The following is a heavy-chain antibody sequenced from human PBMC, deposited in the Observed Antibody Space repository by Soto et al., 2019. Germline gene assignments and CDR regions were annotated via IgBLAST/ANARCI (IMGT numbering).Heavy chain of an antibody. CDR2: MNPNSGTT. J-gene: IGHJ6*02. CDR1: GYTFTSYD. D-gene: IGHD2-2*01. Sequence: ASVKVSCKASGYTFTSYDINWGRQATGQGLEWMGWMNPNSGTTGYAQKFQGRVTMTRDTSTSTVYMELSSLRSEDTAVYYCARDEPANIVVVPAASGPSGYYGMDVWGQGTTVTVSS. V-gene: IGHV1-8*01. CDR3: ARDEPANIVVVPAASGPSGYYGMDV.